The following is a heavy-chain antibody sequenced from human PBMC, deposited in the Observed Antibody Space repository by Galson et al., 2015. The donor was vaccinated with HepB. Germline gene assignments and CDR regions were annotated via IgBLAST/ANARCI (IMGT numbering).Heavy chain of an antibody. CDR2: IIPIFGTA. V-gene: IGHV1-69*01. D-gene: IGHD6-13*01. J-gene: IGHJ5*02. CDR1: GGTFSSYA. CDR3: ARDRYSSSWSKWFDP. Sequence: QSGAEVKKPGESLKISCKASGGTFSSYAISWVRQAPGQGLEWMGGIIPIFGTANYAQKFQGRVTITADESTSTAYMELSSLRSEDTAVYYCARDRYSSSWSKWFDPWGQGTLVTVSS.